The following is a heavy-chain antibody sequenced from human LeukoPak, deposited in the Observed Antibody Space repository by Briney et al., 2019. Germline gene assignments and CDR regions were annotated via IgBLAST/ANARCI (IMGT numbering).Heavy chain of an antibody. D-gene: IGHD5-18*01. CDR2: IYYSGST. CDR1: GGSISSGDYY. J-gene: IGHJ4*02. CDR3: ARWGRSVIGYSYGSQRGFDY. Sequence: SETLSLTCTVSGGSISSGDYYWSWIRQPPGKGLEWIGYIYYSGSTYYNPSLKSRVTISVDTSKNQFSLKLSSVTAADTAVYYCARWGRSVIGYSYGSQRGFDYWGQGTLVTVSS. V-gene: IGHV4-30-4*01.